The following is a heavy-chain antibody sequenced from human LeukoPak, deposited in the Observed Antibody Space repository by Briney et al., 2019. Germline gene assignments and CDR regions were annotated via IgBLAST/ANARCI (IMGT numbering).Heavy chain of an antibody. J-gene: IGHJ4*02. Sequence: GGSLRLSCAASGFTFSSYGMHWVRQAPGKGLEWVAVISYDGSNKYYADPVKGRFTISRDNSKNTLYLQMNSLRAEDTAVYYCAKARGVVVVVAAHFDYWGQGTLVTVSS. CDR1: GFTFSSYG. V-gene: IGHV3-30*18. CDR3: AKARGVVVVVAAHFDY. D-gene: IGHD2-15*01. CDR2: ISYDGSNK.